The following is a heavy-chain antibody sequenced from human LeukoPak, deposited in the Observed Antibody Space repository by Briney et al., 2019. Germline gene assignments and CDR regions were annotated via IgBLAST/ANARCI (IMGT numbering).Heavy chain of an antibody. J-gene: IGHJ4*02. CDR3: ARDPSDTSGYQIYVDY. CDR2: VSAYNGDT. V-gene: IGHV1-18*01. Sequence: ADKVSHLHSVYTLRHYGISGLRQAPGQELEWMEWVSAYNGDTHYAQRLQGRVTMTIDTSRSTAYMELRSLRSDDTAVYYCARDPSDTSGYQIYVDYWGQGTLVTVSS. D-gene: IGHD3-3*01. CDR1: VYTLRHYG.